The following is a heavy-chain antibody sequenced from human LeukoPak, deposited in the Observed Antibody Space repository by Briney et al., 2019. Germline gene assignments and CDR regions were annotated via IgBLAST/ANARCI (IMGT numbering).Heavy chain of an antibody. CDR1: GYTFTGYY. J-gene: IGHJ5*02. Sequence: ASVKVSCKASGYTFTGYYLHWVRQAPGQGLEWMGWINPNTGGTKYAQKFQGRVTMTRDTSISTAYMEGTRLTSDDTAVYYCARALVPAAQRLSSWGQGTLVTVSS. CDR3: ARALVPAAQRLSS. V-gene: IGHV1-2*02. CDR2: INPNTGGT. D-gene: IGHD2-2*01.